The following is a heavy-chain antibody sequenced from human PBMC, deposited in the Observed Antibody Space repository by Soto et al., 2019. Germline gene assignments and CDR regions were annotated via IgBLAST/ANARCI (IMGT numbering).Heavy chain of an antibody. J-gene: IGHJ5*02. CDR2: IYYSGST. CDR3: ASGHGAAMDWFDP. CDR1: GGSISSGGYY. Sequence: SETLSLTCTVSGGSISSGGYYWNWIRQPPGKGLEWIGCIYYSGSTYYNPSLKSRVTISLDTSKNQFSLNLNSVTAADTAVYYCASGHGAAMDWFDPWGQGTLVTVSS. V-gene: IGHV4-31*03. D-gene: IGHD5-18*01.